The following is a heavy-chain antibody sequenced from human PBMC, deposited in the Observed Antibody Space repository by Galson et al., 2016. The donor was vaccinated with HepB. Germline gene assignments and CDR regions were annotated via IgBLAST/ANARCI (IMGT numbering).Heavy chain of an antibody. D-gene: IGHD4-17*01. Sequence: SETLSLTCNVSGDSVNTGHYYWNWIRQSPGKGLEWIGYMYYSGMTKYSPSLKSRVTISVDASKNQFSLHLRSVTAADTAVYYCAAYVATVTSRRANYFDPWGQGILVTVSS. CDR3: AAYVATVTSRRANYFDP. J-gene: IGHJ5*02. CDR1: GDSVNTGHYY. CDR2: MYYSGMT. V-gene: IGHV4-61*01.